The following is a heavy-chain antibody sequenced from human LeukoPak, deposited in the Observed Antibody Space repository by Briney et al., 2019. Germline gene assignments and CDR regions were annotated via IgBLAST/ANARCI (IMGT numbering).Heavy chain of an antibody. V-gene: IGHV1-2*02. Sequence: ASMKVSCKASGYTFTAYYIHWVRQAPGQGLEWMGWINPNSGGTNYAQKFQGRVTMTRDTSISTAYMDLSRLTSDDTAMYYCARALGDYGNNRDYYFDYWGQGTLVTISS. CDR3: ARALGDYGNNRDYYFDY. CDR2: INPNSGGT. D-gene: IGHD4-17*01. J-gene: IGHJ4*02. CDR1: GYTFTAYY.